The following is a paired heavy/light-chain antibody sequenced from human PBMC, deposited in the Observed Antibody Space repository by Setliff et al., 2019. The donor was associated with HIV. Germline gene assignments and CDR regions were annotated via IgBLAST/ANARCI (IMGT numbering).Light chain of an antibody. CDR3: MQALQTPHS. Sequence: DIVMTQSPLSLPVIPGEPASISCRSSQSLLHGNGYTYLDWYLQKPGQSPQLLVYLGSNRASGVPDRFSGSGSGTDFTLKISRVEAEDVGVYYCMQALQTPHSFGQGTKLEIK. CDR2: LGS. CDR1: QSLLHGNGYTY. V-gene: IGKV2-28*01. J-gene: IGKJ2*03.
Heavy chain of an antibody. CDR1: GFTFKKYD. D-gene: IGHD3-9*01. Sequence: EVQLLESGGGLVQPGGSLRLSCAASGFTFKKYDMSWVRQAPGRGLEWVSGIRDDGSKSYYVDSVKGRFTISRDNSWDTLYLQMNSLTAEDTATYYCAKVVAGGQLRYFDWQEGHYYGMDVWGQGTTVIVS. CDR2: IRDDGSKS. V-gene: IGHV3-23*01. J-gene: IGHJ6*02. CDR3: AKVVAGGQLRYFDWQEGHYYGMDV.